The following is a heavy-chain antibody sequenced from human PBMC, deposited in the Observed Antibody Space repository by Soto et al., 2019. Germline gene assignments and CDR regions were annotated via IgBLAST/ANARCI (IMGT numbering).Heavy chain of an antibody. V-gene: IGHV3-74*01. CDR1: GFTFNIYW. CDR2: ISSDGSSA. Sequence: EEQLVESGGGLVQPGGSLRLSCAASGFTFNIYWMHWVRQAPGKGLVWVSRISSDGSSATYADSVKDRFTISRDNAKNMLYLQMNSLRVDDTALYYCTRAPRGYGLDVWGQGTTVTVSS. J-gene: IGHJ6*02. CDR3: TRAPRGYGLDV.